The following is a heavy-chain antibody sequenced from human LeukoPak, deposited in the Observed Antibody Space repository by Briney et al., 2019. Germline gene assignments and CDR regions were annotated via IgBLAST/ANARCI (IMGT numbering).Heavy chain of an antibody. D-gene: IGHD2-2*01. CDR1: GFSFSSYG. J-gene: IGHJ3*02. V-gene: IGHV3-33*01. Sequence: GRSLRLSCAASGFSFSSYGMHWVRQAPGKGLEWVAVIWYDGSNENYADSVKGRFTISRDNSKNTLYLQMNSLRAEDTAVYYCASDCSSTSCHPNHDAFDIWGQGTMVTVSS. CDR2: IWYDGSNE. CDR3: ASDCSSTSCHPNHDAFDI.